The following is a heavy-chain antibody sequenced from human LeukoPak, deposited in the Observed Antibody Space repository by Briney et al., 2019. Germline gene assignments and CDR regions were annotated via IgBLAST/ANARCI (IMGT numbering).Heavy chain of an antibody. J-gene: IGHJ5*01. Sequence: GGSLRLSCAASGFTFSSNYMSWVRQDPGKGLERLTAIYSGGSTYYADSVKGRFTISRDNSKHTLYLQLNRLRAEDTAVHSCQRGGASWHLDSWGHVTLVTGSS. V-gene: IGHV3-53*01. CDR1: GFTFSSNY. CDR2: IYSGGST. CDR3: QRGGASWHLDS. D-gene: IGHD6-13*01.